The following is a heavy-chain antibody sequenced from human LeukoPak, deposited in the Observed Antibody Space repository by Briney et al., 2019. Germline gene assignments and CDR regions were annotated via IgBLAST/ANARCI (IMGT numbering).Heavy chain of an antibody. CDR1: GYILTELS. J-gene: IGHJ3*02. CDR3: ATDRELLYAFDI. V-gene: IGHV1-24*01. CDR2: FDPEDGET. Sequence: ASVKVSCKVSGYILTELSMHWVRQAPGKGLEWMGGFDPEDGETIYAQKFQGRVTMTEDTSTDTAYMELSSLRSEDTAVYYCATDRELLYAFDIWGQGTMVTVSS. D-gene: IGHD1-26*01.